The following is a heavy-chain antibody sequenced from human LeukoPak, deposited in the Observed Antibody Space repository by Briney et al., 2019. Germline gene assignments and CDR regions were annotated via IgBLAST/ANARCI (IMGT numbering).Heavy chain of an antibody. CDR1: GGSISTYY. V-gene: IGHV4-30-4*01. D-gene: IGHD4-17*01. Sequence: SETLSLTCTVSGGSISTYYWSWIRQPPGKGLEWIGYIYYSGSTYYNPSLKSRVTISVDTSKNQFSLKLSSVTAADTAVYYCARDHSPLLYGDTPGGAFDIWGQGTMVTVSS. CDR3: ARDHSPLLYGDTPGGAFDI. CDR2: IYYSGST. J-gene: IGHJ3*02.